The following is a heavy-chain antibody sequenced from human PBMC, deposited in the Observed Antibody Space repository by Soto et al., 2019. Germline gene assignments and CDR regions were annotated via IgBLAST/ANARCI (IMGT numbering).Heavy chain of an antibody. Sequence: GGSLRLSYVASGFTFATCGMNWVRQAPGEGLEWVSGVNPRGDNTGYADSVKGRFTISRDNSKNTLYLQMNSLRADDTAVYYCAKDQYAEAGPDDWGQGTLVTVSS. CDR1: GFTFATCG. D-gene: IGHD2-2*01. J-gene: IGHJ4*02. V-gene: IGHV3-23*01. CDR2: VNPRGDNT. CDR3: AKDQYAEAGPDD.